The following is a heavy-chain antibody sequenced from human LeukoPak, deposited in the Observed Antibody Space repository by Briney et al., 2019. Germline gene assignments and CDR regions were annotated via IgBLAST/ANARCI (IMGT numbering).Heavy chain of an antibody. CDR2: ISYDGSDK. CDR3: TTDVGYYGSGSYYRVDY. V-gene: IGHV3-33*08. CDR1: GFRFRNYA. J-gene: IGHJ4*02. D-gene: IGHD3-10*01. Sequence: GGSLRLSCEASGFRFRNYAMHWVRQAPGKGLEWVALISYDGSDKYYADSVKGRFTISRDNSKNTLYLQMNSLKTEDTAVYYCTTDVGYYGSGSYYRVDYWGQGTLVTVSS.